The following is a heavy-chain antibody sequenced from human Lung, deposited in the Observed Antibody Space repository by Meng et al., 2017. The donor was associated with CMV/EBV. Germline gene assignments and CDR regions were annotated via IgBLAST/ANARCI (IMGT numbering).Heavy chain of an antibody. CDR2: ISYDGSNK. CDR1: GFTFNTYA. Sequence: SCAASGFTFNTYAMHWVRQAPGKGLEWVAVISYDGSNKYTADSVQGRLTISRDNSKNNLSLQMNSLTVEDTAVSYCVRDQGGESMIAVLIERFGMDVWXQGTXVNVSS. V-gene: IGHV3-30*04. J-gene: IGHJ6*01. D-gene: IGHD3-22*01. CDR3: VRDQGGESMIAVLIERFGMDV.